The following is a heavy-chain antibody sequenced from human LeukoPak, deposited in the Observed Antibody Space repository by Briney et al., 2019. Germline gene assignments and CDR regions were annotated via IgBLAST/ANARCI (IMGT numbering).Heavy chain of an antibody. CDR3: AKEPGVFGVVQGGYLDY. D-gene: IGHD3-3*01. Sequence: YLRLSCSAYAFTFDYYAMQWDPQAPGKGLEWVSGISWNGGSIAYADSVKGRFTISRDNPKDSLYLQMNSLRREDTALYYCAKEPGVFGVVQGGYLDYWGQGTLVTDSS. CDR1: AFTFDYYA. J-gene: IGHJ4*02. CDR2: ISWNGGSI. V-gene: IGHV3-9*01.